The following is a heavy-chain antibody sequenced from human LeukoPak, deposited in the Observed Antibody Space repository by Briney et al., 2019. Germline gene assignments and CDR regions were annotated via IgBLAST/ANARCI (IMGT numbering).Heavy chain of an antibody. CDR3: AKDTPRGYNYGYFDY. CDR2: IIGSGGGT. D-gene: IGHD5-18*01. Sequence: PAGSLLLSSSAAGFTFSSYAMKCFRRDPGGGLVWVSTIIGSGGGTYYSDSVKGRFTISRDKSKNTLYLQMNSMSVEDTAVYYCAKDTPRGYNYGYFDYWGQETLLTVSS. V-gene: IGHV3-23*01. CDR1: GFTFSSYA. J-gene: IGHJ4*02.